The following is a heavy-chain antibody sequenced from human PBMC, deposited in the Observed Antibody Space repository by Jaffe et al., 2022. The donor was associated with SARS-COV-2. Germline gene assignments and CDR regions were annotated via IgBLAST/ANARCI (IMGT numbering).Heavy chain of an antibody. CDR2: ISWNSGSI. CDR3: AKDLGITMIVGGFDY. Sequence: EVQLVESGGGLVQPGRSLRLSCAASGFTFDDYAMHWVRQAPGKGLEWVSGISWNSGSIGYADSVKGRFTISRDNAKNSLYLQMNSLRAEDTALYYCAKDLGITMIVGGFDYWGQGTLVTVSS. D-gene: IGHD3-22*01. V-gene: IGHV3-9*01. CDR1: GFTFDDYA. J-gene: IGHJ4*02.